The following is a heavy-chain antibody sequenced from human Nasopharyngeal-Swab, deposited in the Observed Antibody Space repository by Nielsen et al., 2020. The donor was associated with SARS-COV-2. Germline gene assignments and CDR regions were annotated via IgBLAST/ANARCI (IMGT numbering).Heavy chain of an antibody. J-gene: IGHJ6*03. D-gene: IGHD4-11*01. V-gene: IGHV1-3*01. CDR1: GYTFTSYA. Sequence: ASVRVSCKASGYTFTSYAMHWVRQAPGQRLEWMGWINAGNGNTKYSQKFQGRVTITRDTSASTAYMELSSLRSEDTAVYYCARGRAYSNYATYMDVWGKGTTVTVSS. CDR3: ARGRAYSNYATYMDV. CDR2: INAGNGNT.